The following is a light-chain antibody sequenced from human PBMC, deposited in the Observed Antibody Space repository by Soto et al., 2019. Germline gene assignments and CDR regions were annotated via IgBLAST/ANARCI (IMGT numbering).Light chain of an antibody. CDR3: QQSYDTLPFT. J-gene: IGKJ3*01. Sequence: DIQMTQSPSSLSASVGDRVTITCRTSQNINKCLNWYQQKPGKAPKLLIYTASSLQSGVPSRFSGSGSGTEFTPTISSLQPQDYSTYYCQQSYDTLPFTFGPGTKVDIK. V-gene: IGKV1-39*01. CDR1: QNINKC. CDR2: TAS.